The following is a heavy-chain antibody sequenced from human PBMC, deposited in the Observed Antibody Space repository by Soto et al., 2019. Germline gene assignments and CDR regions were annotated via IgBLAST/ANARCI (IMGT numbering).Heavy chain of an antibody. Sequence: GGSLRLSCAASGFTFSSYAMSWVRQAPGKGLEWVSAISGSGGSTYYADSVKGRFTISRDNSKNTLYLQMNSLRAEDTAVYYCAKKEPSYYDFWSGYHYYFDYWGQGTLVTVSS. J-gene: IGHJ4*02. CDR2: ISGSGGST. V-gene: IGHV3-23*01. CDR1: GFTFSSYA. CDR3: AKKEPSYYDFWSGYHYYFDY. D-gene: IGHD3-3*01.